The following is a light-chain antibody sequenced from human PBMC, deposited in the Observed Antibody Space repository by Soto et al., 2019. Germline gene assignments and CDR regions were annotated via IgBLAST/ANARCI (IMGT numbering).Light chain of an antibody. V-gene: IGLV2-11*01. CDR2: DVS. CDR3: CSYAGSYNYV. J-gene: IGLJ1*01. Sequence: QSALTQPRSVSGSPGQSVTISCTGTSSDVAGYNFVPWYQQHPGKAPKLMIYDVSKRPSGVPDRFSGSKSGYTASLTISGLQAEDEADYYCCSYAGSYNYVFGTGTKVTVL. CDR1: SSDVAGYNF.